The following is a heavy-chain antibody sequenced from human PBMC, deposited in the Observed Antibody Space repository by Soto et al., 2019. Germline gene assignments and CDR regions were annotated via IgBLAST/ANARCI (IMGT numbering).Heavy chain of an antibody. CDR3: ARHQPSVRYDFDS. V-gene: IGHV4-39*01. CDR1: GGSVSSGSYY. J-gene: IGHJ4*02. D-gene: IGHD4-17*01. Sequence: SETLSLTCTVSGGSVSSGSYYWSWIRQPPGKGLEWIGSSSYSGSTYYNPSLKSRVTISVDTSKSQFSLKLSSVTAADTAVYYLARHQPSVRYDFDSWGQGTLVTVSS. CDR2: SSYSGST.